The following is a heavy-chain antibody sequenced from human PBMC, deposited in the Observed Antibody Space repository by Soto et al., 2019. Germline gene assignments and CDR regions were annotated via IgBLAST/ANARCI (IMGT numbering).Heavy chain of an antibody. CDR2: IWYGGSNK. CDR1: GFIFNEYG. V-gene: IGHV3-33*01. J-gene: IGHJ4*02. CDR3: ARWGCSGSNCNLNQRSFDL. D-gene: IGHD2-15*01. Sequence: PGGSLRLSCAASGFIFNEYGMHWVRQAPGKGLEWVAVIWYGGSNKYYADSVKGRFTFSRDNSKNTMSLQMNSLRVEDTAIYYCARWGCSGSNCNLNQRSFDLWGQGTLVTVSS.